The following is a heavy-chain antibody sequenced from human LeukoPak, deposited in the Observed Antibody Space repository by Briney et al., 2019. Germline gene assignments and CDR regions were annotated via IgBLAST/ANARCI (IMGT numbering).Heavy chain of an antibody. Sequence: GGSLRLSCAASGLTFSSYWMHCVRQAPGKGLVWVSRILSDGSGTSYADSVTGRFTISRDNAKNTLYLQMNSLRAEDTAVYYCARGYSNNFDYWGQGTLVTVSS. D-gene: IGHD4-11*01. CDR3: ARGYSNNFDY. CDR2: ILSDGSGT. J-gene: IGHJ4*02. V-gene: IGHV3-74*01. CDR1: GLTFSSYW.